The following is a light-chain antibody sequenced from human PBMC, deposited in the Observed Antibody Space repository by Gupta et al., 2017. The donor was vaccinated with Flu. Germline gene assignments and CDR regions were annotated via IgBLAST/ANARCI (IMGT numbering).Light chain of an antibody. Sequence: EIVLLQSHGTLPLSPGERATISCRASNSVISSYLSWYQQKHCQAPRLLLYGGSSRAIGITDRCIGSGACTNFSLTIIILVPEDFAVYYCHQYGSSPGRFGQGTKVEIK. V-gene: IGKV3-20*01. J-gene: IGKJ1*01. CDR2: GGS. CDR3: HQYGSSPGR. CDR1: NSVISSY.